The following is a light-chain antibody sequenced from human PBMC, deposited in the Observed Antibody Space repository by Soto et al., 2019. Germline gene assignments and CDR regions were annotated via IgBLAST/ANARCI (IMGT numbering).Light chain of an antibody. CDR3: QQYNDWPT. CDR1: HSVSSN. Sequence: RVMTHSRATLSVSLVERGTRSFRASHSVSSNFAWYQLKSGQAPRLLIYGASTRATGIPARFSGSGSGTEFTLTISSLQSEDFAVYYCQQYNDWPTFGQGTKVDIK. J-gene: IGKJ1*01. CDR2: GAS. V-gene: IGKV3-15*01.